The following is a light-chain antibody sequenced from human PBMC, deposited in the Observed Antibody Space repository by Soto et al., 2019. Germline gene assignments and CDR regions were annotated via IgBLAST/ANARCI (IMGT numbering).Light chain of an antibody. V-gene: IGKV3-15*01. CDR2: GAS. Sequence: DIVMTQSPVTLSVSPGDRATLSCRASQSVGHNLAWFQQKPGQAPRLLIYGASAGATGIPDRFSGSGFGTEFTLTISSLQSEDLAVYYCQQYNNWPRTFGQGPKVEMK. CDR1: QSVGHN. J-gene: IGKJ1*01. CDR3: QQYNNWPRT.